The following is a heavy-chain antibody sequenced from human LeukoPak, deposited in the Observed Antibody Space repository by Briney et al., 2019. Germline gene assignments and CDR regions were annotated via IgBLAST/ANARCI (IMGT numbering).Heavy chain of an antibody. V-gene: IGHV4-34*01. CDR1: GGSFSGYY. D-gene: IGHD3-3*01. CDR2: ISHSGST. J-gene: IGHJ4*02. Sequence: SETLSLTCAVYGGSFSGYYWSWIRQPPGKGLEWIGEISHSGSTNYNPSLKSRVTISVDTSKNQFSLKLSSVTAADTAVYYCARARSAALGYYDFWSGYYPNFDYWGQGTLVTVSS. CDR3: ARARSAALGYYDFWSGYYPNFDY.